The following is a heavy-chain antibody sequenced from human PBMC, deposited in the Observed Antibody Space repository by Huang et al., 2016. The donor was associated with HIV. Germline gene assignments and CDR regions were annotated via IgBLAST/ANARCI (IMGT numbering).Heavy chain of an antibody. CDR1: GGTITNHY. CDR3: ARLGYCGGDCYSGPFDH. V-gene: IGHV4-59*11. J-gene: IGHJ4*02. Sequence: QVQLQESGPGLVKPSETLSLTCIVSGGTITNHYWSWIRQAPGKGLNWIGSIYYSGSTNDNPSRKSRVTMLVDRSKNQFSLKMSSVTAADTAVYDCARLGYCGGDCYSGPFDHWGQGIQVTVSS. D-gene: IGHD2-21*02. CDR2: IYYSGST.